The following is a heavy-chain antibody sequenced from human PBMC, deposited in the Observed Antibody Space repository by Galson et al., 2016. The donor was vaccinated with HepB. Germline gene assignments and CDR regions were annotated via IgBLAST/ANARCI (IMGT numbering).Heavy chain of an antibody. CDR2: IYFDGTET. CDR3: ASGYSYGFVF. D-gene: IGHD5-18*01. Sequence: SLRLSCAASGFTFSTFPMHLVRQAPGEGLVWVSRIYFDGTETKYADSVKGRFTISRDNPKNTLYLQTNSLRAEDTAVYYCASGYSYGFVFWGQGTLVIVSS. V-gene: IGHV3-74*03. J-gene: IGHJ4*02. CDR1: GFTFSTFP.